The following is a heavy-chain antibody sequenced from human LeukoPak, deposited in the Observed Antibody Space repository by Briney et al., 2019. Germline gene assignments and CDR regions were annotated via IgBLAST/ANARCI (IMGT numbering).Heavy chain of an antibody. J-gene: IGHJ5*02. CDR2: INHGGST. CDR3: ARGSNRLFDP. D-gene: IGHD4-11*01. Sequence: SETLSLTCAVYGGSFSGYYWSWIRQPPGKGLEWIGEINHGGSTNYNPSLKSRVTISVDTSKNQFSLKLSSVTAADTAVYYCARGSNRLFDPWGQGTLVTVSS. V-gene: IGHV4-34*01. CDR1: GGSFSGYY.